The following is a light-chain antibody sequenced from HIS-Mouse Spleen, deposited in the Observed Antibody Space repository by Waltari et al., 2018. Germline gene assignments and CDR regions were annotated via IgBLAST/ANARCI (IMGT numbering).Light chain of an antibody. V-gene: IGKV4-1*01. CDR1: QSVLYSSNNKNY. CDR2: WAS. Sequence: DIVMTQSPDSLAVSLGERATINCKSSQSVLYSSNNKNYLAWYQQKPGQHPKLLIYWASTRESGVPDRFSGSGSGTDFTLTISSLQAEDVAVYYCQQYYSTLITFGQGTRLEIK. J-gene: IGKJ5*01. CDR3: QQYYSTLIT.